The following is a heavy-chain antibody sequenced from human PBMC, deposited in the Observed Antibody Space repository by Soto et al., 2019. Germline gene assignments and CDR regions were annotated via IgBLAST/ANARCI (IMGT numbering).Heavy chain of an antibody. CDR2: IYPGDSDT. J-gene: IGHJ3*02. CDR1: GHTFTNYW. CDR3: ARRLVAGTWNAFDI. Sequence: GESLKISCKGSGHTFTNYWIGWVRQMPGKGLEWMGIIYPGDSDTTYSPSFQGQVTISADKSISTAYLQWSSLKASDTAMYYCARRLVAGTWNAFDIWGQGTMVTVS. D-gene: IGHD6-19*01. V-gene: IGHV5-51*01.